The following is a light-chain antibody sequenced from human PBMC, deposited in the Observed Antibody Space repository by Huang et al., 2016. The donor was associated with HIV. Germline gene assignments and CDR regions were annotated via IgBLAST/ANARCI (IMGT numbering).Light chain of an antibody. V-gene: IGKV3-11*01. J-gene: IGKJ4*01. CDR2: DAT. Sequence: EIVLTQSPATLSLSPGERATLSCRASQNITSFLAWYRQKPGQAPMLLIFDATNRATGTPARFSGSGSGTDFTLTIHSLEPEDFAVYYCQQRIQWPRLTFGGGTRVEMK. CDR1: QNITSF. CDR3: QQRIQWPRLT.